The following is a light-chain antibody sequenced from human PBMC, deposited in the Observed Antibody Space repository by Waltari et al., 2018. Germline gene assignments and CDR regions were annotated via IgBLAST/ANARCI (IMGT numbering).Light chain of an antibody. J-gene: IGKJ1*01. V-gene: IGKV4-1*01. CDR1: QSVLYSANNKNY. CDR2: WAS. Sequence: DIVMTQSPDSLAVSLGERATINCKSSQSVLYSANNKNYLAWYQQKPGGPPKLLIYWASTRESGVPDRFSGSGSGTEFTLTISSLQAEDVAVYYCQQYYSTPWTFGQGTKVEIK. CDR3: QQYYSTPWT.